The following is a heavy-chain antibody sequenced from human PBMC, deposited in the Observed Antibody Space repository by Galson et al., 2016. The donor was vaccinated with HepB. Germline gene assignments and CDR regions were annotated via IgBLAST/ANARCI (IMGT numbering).Heavy chain of an antibody. CDR1: GDSISSYSNY. CDR2: IYYTGST. J-gene: IGHJ4*02. CDR3: ARHITSGYYVYYFDY. D-gene: IGHD5-12*01. V-gene: IGHV4-39*01. Sequence: ETLSLTCTVSGDSISSYSNYWAWIRQPPGKGLEWIGSIYYTGSTYYNPSLKSRLTMSLETSKNQFSLKLTSVTAADAAVYYCARHITSGYYVYYFDYWGQGALVTVSS.